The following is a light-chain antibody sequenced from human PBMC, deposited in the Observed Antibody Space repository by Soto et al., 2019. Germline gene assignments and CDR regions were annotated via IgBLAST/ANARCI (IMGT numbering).Light chain of an antibody. Sequence: DIVVTQSPATLSVSPGERATLSCRASQSVSSDLAWYQQKPGQAPRLLIYGASTRATGIPARFSGSGSGTDFTLTISSLQPEDFATYYCQQLNSYLITFGQGTRLEI. V-gene: IGKV3-15*01. CDR2: GAS. CDR3: QQLNSYLIT. CDR1: QSVSSD. J-gene: IGKJ5*01.